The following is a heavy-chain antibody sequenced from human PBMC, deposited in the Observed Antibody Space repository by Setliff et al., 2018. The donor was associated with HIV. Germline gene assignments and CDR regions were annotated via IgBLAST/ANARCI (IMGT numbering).Heavy chain of an antibody. V-gene: IGHV4-38-2*01. CDR2: IYRSGST. CDR1: DYSITSGYY. J-gene: IGHJ4*02. D-gene: IGHD4-17*01. Sequence: SETLSLTCGISDYSITSGYYWGWIRQPPGKGLEWIGSIYRSGSTYDNPSLKSRVTISKDTSKNQLSLKLTSVTAADTAVYFCAGDYAGSGRPFDYWGQGTLVTVSS. CDR3: AGDYAGSGRPFDY.